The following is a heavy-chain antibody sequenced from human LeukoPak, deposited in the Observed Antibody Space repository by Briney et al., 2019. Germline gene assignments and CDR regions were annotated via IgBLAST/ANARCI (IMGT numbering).Heavy chain of an antibody. D-gene: IGHD3-22*01. CDR1: GGTFSSYT. Sequence: SVKVSCKASGGTFSSYTISWVRQAPGQGLEWMGRIIPILGIANYAQKSQGRVTITADKSTSTAYMELSSLRSEDTAVYYCASTGPSSGGAFDIWGQGTMVTVSS. CDR2: IIPILGIA. CDR3: ASTGPSSGGAFDI. J-gene: IGHJ3*02. V-gene: IGHV1-69*02.